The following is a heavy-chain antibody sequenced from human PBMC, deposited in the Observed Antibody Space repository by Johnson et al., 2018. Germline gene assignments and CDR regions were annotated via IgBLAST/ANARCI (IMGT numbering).Heavy chain of an antibody. V-gene: IGHV3-23*04. CDR3: AKDGSVSWRPLDY. CDR1: GFTFSNYA. CDR2: ISGNGGVT. Sequence: VQLVQSGGGLGQPGGSLRLSCAASGFTFSNYAMTWVRQAPGKGLEWVSIISGNGGVTYYAESVKGRFTISRDNSKNTVYLEMNNRRAEDTAIYYCAKDGSVSWRPLDYWGRGTLVTVSS. D-gene: IGHD2-15*01. J-gene: IGHJ4*02.